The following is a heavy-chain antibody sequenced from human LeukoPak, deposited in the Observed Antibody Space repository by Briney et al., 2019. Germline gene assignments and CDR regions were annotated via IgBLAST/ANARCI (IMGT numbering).Heavy chain of an antibody. D-gene: IGHD1-14*01. J-gene: IGHJ1*01. CDR1: GFALSDSW. CDR2: ISPDGTVT. Sequence: GGSLRLSCVASGFALSDSWMHWVRQTPGKGLVWVSHISPDGTVTNYADFVKGRFIISRDNAKSTVFLQINSLRAEDTSVYFCARDVGFSPDRWGQGTLVTVSS. CDR3: ARDVGFSPDR. V-gene: IGHV3-74*01.